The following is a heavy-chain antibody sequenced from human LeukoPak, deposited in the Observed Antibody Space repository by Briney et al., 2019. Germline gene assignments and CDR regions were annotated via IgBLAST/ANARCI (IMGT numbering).Heavy chain of an antibody. CDR2: ISYDGSNK. J-gene: IGHJ4*02. Sequence: GRSLRLSCAASGFTFSSSGMHWVRQAPGKGLEWVAVISYDGSNKYYADSVKGRFTISRDNSKDTLYLQMNSLRAGDTAVYYCAKDSYDRSGYYYYYFAYWGQGTQVTVSS. CDR1: GFTFSSSG. D-gene: IGHD3-22*01. V-gene: IGHV3-30*18. CDR3: AKDSYDRSGYYYYYFAY.